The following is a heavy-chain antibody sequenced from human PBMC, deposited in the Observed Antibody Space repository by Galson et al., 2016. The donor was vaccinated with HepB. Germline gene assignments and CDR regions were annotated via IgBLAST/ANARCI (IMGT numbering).Heavy chain of an antibody. CDR2: IYWDDDK. CDR3: SHRGLLGWGGFGVDV. J-gene: IGHJ6*02. CDR1: GFSLSSYGMT. V-gene: IGHV2-5*02. Sequence: PALVKPTQTLTLTCTFSGFSLSSYGMTVGWIRQPPGKALEWLGLIYWDDDKSYSPSLKSRLTITKDTSKNQVVLTMTNMDPMDTATYYCSHRGLLGWGGFGVDVWGQGTTVTVSS. D-gene: IGHD1-26*01.